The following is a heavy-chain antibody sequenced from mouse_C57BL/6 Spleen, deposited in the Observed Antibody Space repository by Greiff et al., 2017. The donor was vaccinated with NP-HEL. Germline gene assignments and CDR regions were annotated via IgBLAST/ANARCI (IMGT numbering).Heavy chain of an antibody. CDR3: AIDEASNAKN. V-gene: IGHV1-4*01. CDR2: INPSSGDT. Sequence: QVQLKESGAELARPGASVKMSCKASGYTFTSYTMHWVKQRPGQGLEWIGYINPSSGDTKYNQKFKDKATLTADKSSSTAYMQLSILTSEDSAVYYCAIDEASNAKNWGQGTLVTVSA. D-gene: IGHD3-2*02. J-gene: IGHJ3*01. CDR1: GYTFTSYT.